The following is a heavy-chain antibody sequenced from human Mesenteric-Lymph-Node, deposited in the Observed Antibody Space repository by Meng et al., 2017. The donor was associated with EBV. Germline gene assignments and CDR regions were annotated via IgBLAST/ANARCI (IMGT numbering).Heavy chain of an antibody. J-gene: IGHJ4*02. CDR1: GYTFIAYY. CDR3: ASGGSGINFDY. D-gene: IGHD3-10*01. CDR2: ISADNGNT. V-gene: IGHV1-18*04. Sequence: VQLVQSGAEVKKPGASVKVSCKASGYTFIAYYIDWVRQAPGQRLEWMGWISADNGNTIFAQKFQGRVTMTADSSTSTAYMEVTSLTSDDTAVYYCASGGSGINFDYWGQGTLVTVSS.